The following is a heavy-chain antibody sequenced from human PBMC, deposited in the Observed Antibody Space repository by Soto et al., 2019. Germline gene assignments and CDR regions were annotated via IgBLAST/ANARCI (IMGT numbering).Heavy chain of an antibody. CDR1: GGTFSSYA. V-gene: IGHV1-69*13. CDR3: ARDPQAAADLNWFAP. CDR2: IIPIFGTA. Sequence: SVKVSCTASGGTFSSYAISWVRQAPGQGLGWMGGIIPIFGTANYAQKFQGRVTITADESTSTAYMELSSLRSEDTAVYYCARDPQAAADLNWFAPWGQGPLVTVSS. D-gene: IGHD6-13*01. J-gene: IGHJ5*02.